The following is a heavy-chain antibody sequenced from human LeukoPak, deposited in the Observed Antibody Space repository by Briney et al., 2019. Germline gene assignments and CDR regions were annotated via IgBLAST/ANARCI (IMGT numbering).Heavy chain of an antibody. CDR1: GFTVSSNY. CDR3: ARGLKGYSYGYARGAFDI. J-gene: IGHJ3*02. Sequence: GGSLRLSCAASGFTVSSNYMSWVRQAPGKGLEWVSVIYSGGSTYYADSVKGRFTISRDNSKNTLYLQMNSLRAEDTAVYYCARGLKGYSYGYARGAFDIWGQGTMVTVSS. D-gene: IGHD5-18*01. V-gene: IGHV3-66*01. CDR2: IYSGGST.